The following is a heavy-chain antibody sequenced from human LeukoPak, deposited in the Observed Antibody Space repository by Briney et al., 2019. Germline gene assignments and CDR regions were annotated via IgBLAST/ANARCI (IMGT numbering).Heavy chain of an antibody. CDR2: ISDTYSAT. V-gene: IGHV3-23*01. J-gene: IGHJ4*02. CDR1: GFTFTNYA. CDR3: VRHDSFIPF. D-gene: IGHD5-18*01. Sequence: GGSLRLSCAASGFTFTNYAMTWVRHAPGKGLEWVSSISDTYSATHYTDSVKGRFTISRDNSKNTVYLQLNNLRAEDTAVYFCVRHDSFIPFWGQGTLVTVSS.